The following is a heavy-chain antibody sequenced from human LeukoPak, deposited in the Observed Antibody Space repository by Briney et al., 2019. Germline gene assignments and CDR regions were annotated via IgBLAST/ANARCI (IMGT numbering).Heavy chain of an antibody. D-gene: IGHD3-10*01. CDR2: VSDDGSTA. V-gene: IGHV3-74*03. CDR3: AKDRYVSGTYYISV. J-gene: IGHJ4*02. Sequence: GGSLRLSCAASGDTFSCFWMLWVRQAPGKGLVWVSRVSDDGSTATYADSVKGRFTISRDNAKNTLYLQMNSLRAEDTAVYYCAKDRYVSGTYYISVWGQGTLVTVSS. CDR1: GDTFSCFW.